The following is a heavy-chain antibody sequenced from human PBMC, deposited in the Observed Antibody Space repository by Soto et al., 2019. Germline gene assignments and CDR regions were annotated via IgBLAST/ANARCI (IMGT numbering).Heavy chain of an antibody. V-gene: IGHV4-30-4*01. Sequence: TLSLTCTVSGGSISSGDYYWSWIRQPPGKGLEWIGYIYYSGSTYYNPSLKSRVTISVDTSKNQFSLKLSSVTAADTAVYYCARVKWTTVTTQVDYWGQGTLVTVSS. CDR3: ARVKWTTVTTQVDY. D-gene: IGHD4-4*01. CDR2: IYYSGST. CDR1: GGSISSGDYY. J-gene: IGHJ4*02.